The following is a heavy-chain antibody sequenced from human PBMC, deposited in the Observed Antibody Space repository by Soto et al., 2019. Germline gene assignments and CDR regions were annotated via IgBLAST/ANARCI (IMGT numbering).Heavy chain of an antibody. J-gene: IGHJ4*02. Sequence: QVQLVESGGGVVQPGRSLRLSCAASGFTFRSYGMHWVRQAPGTGLEWVAVISYDGSNKYYVDSVKGRFTISRDNSKNTLYLQMNSLRAEDTAVYYCVKDRVESGLGEVDYWGQGTLVTVSS. D-gene: IGHD3-16*01. CDR3: VKDRVESGLGEVDY. CDR2: ISYDGSNK. CDR1: GFTFRSYG. V-gene: IGHV3-30*18.